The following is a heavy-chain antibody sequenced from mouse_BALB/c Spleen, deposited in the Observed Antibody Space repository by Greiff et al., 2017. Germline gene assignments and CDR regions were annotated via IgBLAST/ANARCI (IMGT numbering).Heavy chain of an antibody. V-gene: IGHV14-4*02. J-gene: IGHJ3*01. CDR1: GFNINDYY. CDR3: NSGYYDYDGGSWFAY. D-gene: IGHD2-4*01. CDR2: IDPENGDT. Sequence: VQLQQSGAELVRSGASVKLSCTASGFNINDYYMHWVKQRPEQGLEWIGWIDPENGDTEYAPKFQGKATMTADTSSNTAYLQLSSLTSEDTAVYYCNSGYYDYDGGSWFAYWGQGTLVTVSA.